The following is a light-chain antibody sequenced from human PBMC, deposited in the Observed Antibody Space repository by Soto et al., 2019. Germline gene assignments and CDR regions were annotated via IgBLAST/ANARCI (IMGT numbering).Light chain of an antibody. J-gene: IGKJ5*01. CDR1: ETISTN. Sequence: EIVLTQSPATLSVSPCEGAALSLSATETISTNLAWFQRKPGQPPRLLIYGSSTRATGVPDRFSGSGSGTEFTLIISSLQSEDVARYYCQQYSNWPPAITFGQGTRLENK. CDR3: QQYSNWPPAIT. CDR2: GSS. V-gene: IGKV3-15*01.